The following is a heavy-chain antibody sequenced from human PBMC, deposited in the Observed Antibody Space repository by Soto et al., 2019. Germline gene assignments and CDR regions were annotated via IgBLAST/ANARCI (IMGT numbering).Heavy chain of an antibody. CDR2: ISAYNGNT. Sequence: ASVKVSCKASGYTFTSYGISGVRQAPGQGLEWMGWISAYNGNTNYAQKLQGRVTMTTDTSTSTAYMELRSLRSNDTAVYYCAREKRGSSSSMNDYWGQGTLVTVSS. D-gene: IGHD6-6*01. CDR1: GYTFTSYG. CDR3: AREKRGSSSSMNDY. V-gene: IGHV1-18*04. J-gene: IGHJ4*02.